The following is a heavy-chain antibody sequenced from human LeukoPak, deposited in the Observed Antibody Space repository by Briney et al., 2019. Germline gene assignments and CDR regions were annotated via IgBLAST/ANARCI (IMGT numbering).Heavy chain of an antibody. Sequence: PGRSLRLSCTGSGFTFRDYTMTWIRQAPGKGLEWVSFIRKRADGGTPEYAASVKGRLTISRDDSKSIAYLQINSLKTDDTAVYYCTTDPPTRYWGQGTLVSVSS. CDR3: TTDPPTRY. CDR2: IRKRADGGTP. J-gene: IGHJ4*02. D-gene: IGHD1-26*01. V-gene: IGHV3-49*03. CDR1: GFTFRDYT.